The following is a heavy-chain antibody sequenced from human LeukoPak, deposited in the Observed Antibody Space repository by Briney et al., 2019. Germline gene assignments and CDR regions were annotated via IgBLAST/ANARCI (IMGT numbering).Heavy chain of an antibody. D-gene: IGHD2-2*01. V-gene: IGHV3-7*01. CDR3: AREISSLYRTEGRFDP. J-gene: IGHJ5*02. Sequence: GGSLRLSCVASGFTFSNYWMTWVRQAPGKGLEWVANIKQDGSEKYYVDSVRGRFTISRDNAKNPLYLQVISLRAEDTAVYYCAREISSLYRTEGRFDPWGQGTLVTVSS. CDR2: IKQDGSEK. CDR1: GFTFSNYW.